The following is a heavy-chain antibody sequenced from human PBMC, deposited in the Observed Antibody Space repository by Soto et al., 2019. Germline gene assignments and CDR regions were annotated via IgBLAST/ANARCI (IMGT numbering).Heavy chain of an antibody. CDR3: ARHVAGSSSWYRRGAFDI. CDR2: ISAYNGNT. D-gene: IGHD6-13*01. J-gene: IGHJ3*02. Sequence: QVQLVQSGAEVKKPGASVKVSCKASGYTFTSYGISWVRQAPGQGLEWMGWISAYNGNTNYAQKLQGRVTMTTDTSTSTGYMELGSLRSDDTAVYYCARHVAGSSSWYRRGAFDIWVQGTMVTVSS. CDR1: GYTFTSYG. V-gene: IGHV1-18*01.